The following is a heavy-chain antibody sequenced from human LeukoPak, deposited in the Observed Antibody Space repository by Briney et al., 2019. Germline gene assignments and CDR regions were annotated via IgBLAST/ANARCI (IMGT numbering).Heavy chain of an antibody. J-gene: IGHJ4*02. CDR2: INPSGGST. CDR3: ARDPDIVVVPATIKGGFDY. D-gene: IGHD2-2*01. Sequence: ASVKVSCKASGYTFTSYYMHWVRQAPGQGLEWMGIINPSGGSTSYAQKFQGRVTMTRDTSTSTVYMELSSLRSEDTAVYYCARDPDIVVVPATIKGGFDYWGQGTLVTVSS. V-gene: IGHV1-46*01. CDR1: GYTFTSYY.